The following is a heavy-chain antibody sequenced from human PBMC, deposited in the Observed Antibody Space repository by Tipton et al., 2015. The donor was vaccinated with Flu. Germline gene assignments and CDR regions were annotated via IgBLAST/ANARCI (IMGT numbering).Heavy chain of an antibody. CDR1: GGSISSYY. Sequence: TLSLTCTVSGGSISSYYWTWIRQPPGKGLEWIGFIYSSGSTSYNPSLKGRVTMSVDTSKNQFSLKLSSVTAAGTAVYYCARDFGAYDSYYGLDVWGQGTPVTVSS. D-gene: IGHD4-17*01. CDR3: ARDFGAYDSYYGLDV. V-gene: IGHV4-59*01. CDR2: IYSSGST. J-gene: IGHJ6*02.